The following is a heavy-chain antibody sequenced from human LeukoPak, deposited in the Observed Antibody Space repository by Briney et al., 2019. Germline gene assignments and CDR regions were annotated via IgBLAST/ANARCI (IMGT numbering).Heavy chain of an antibody. CDR1: GLSVSSNF. CDR3: ASWPVGWYGEDS. CDR2: IYGGGST. Sequence: GGSLRLSCAATGLSVSSNFMSWVRQAPGKGLEWVSVIYGGGSTYYADSVKGRFIISRDTPKNALYLQMNSLRVEDTAVYYCASWPVGWYGEDSWGQGTLVTVSS. D-gene: IGHD6-19*01. J-gene: IGHJ4*02. V-gene: IGHV3-53*01.